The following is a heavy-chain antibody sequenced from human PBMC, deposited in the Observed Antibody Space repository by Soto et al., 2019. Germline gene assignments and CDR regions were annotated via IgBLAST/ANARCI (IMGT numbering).Heavy chain of an antibody. CDR3: PRSPSPNGYDYGMDV. CDR2: IYYSGST. CDR1: GGSSGSVGCS. Sequence: TLSLRRSVSGGSSGSVGCSWIWIRKHPGKGLEWIGDIYYSGSTYYNSSLQSRVTVSADTSKNQFSLKLISVTAADPDVYYCPRSPSPNGYDYGMDVWRQGTADTVSS. J-gene: IGHJ6*02. V-gene: IGHV4-31*02. D-gene: IGHD3-16*01.